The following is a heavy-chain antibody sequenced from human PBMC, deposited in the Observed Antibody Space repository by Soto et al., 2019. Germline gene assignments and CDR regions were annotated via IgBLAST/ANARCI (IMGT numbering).Heavy chain of an antibody. D-gene: IGHD6-19*01. V-gene: IGHV1-18*01. CDR2: ISAYNGNT. CDR1: GYTFTRYG. J-gene: IGHJ4*02. CDR3: ARDRAPQRAVAGNFDY. Sequence: ASVKVYCKASGYTFTRYGISWVRQATGQGLEWMGWISAYNGNTNYAQKLQGRVTMTTDTSTSTAYMELRSLRSDDTAVYYCARDRAPQRAVAGNFDYWGQGTLVTVSS.